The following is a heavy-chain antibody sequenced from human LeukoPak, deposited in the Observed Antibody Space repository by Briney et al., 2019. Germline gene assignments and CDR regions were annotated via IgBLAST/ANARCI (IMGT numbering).Heavy chain of an antibody. CDR1: GGSIGSYY. V-gene: IGHV4-59*01. D-gene: IGHD4-17*01. Sequence: PSEALSLTCAVSGGSIGSYYWSWLRQPPGRGLEWIGYIYYSGTTNYNPSLKSRVTISVDTSKNQFSLKLTSVTAADTAVYYCAREDPQTTVPEGLDVWGQGNTVTVSS. CDR2: IYYSGTT. CDR3: AREDPQTTVPEGLDV. J-gene: IGHJ6*02.